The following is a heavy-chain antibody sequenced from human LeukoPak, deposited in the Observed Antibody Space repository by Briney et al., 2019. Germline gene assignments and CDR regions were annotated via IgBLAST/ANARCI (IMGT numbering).Heavy chain of an antibody. CDR2: TYYRSEWYN. D-gene: IGHD3-9*01. CDR3: ARDTARYYDILTGRSEAFDY. CDR1: GDSISSNSAG. J-gene: IGHJ4*02. V-gene: IGHV6-1*01. Sequence: SQTLSLTCAISGDSISSNSAGWNWIRQSPSRGLEWLGRTYYRSEWYNDYAVPEKSRITINPDTSKNQFSLQLDSVTPEDTAVYYCARDTARYYDILTGRSEAFDYWGQGTLVTVSS.